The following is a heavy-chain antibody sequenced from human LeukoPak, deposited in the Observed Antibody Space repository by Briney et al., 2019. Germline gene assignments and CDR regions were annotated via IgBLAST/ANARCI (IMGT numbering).Heavy chain of an antibody. CDR2: IYYSGST. CDR3: ARAGGYYPNWDY. J-gene: IGHJ4*02. Sequence: PSETLSLTCTVSGGSISSYYWSWIRQPPGKGLEWIGYIYYSGSTNYNPSLKSRVTISVDTSKNQFSLKLSSVTAADTAVYYCARAGGYYPNWDYWGQGTLVTVSS. V-gene: IGHV4-59*01. D-gene: IGHD3-3*01. CDR1: GGSISSYY.